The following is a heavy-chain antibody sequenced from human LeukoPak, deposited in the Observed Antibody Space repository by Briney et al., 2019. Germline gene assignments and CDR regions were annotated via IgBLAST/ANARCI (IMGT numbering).Heavy chain of an antibody. CDR3: ARARYSSGWADFDY. CDR2: IYYSGST. J-gene: IGHJ4*02. Sequence: SETLSLTCTVSGGSISSYYWSWIRQPPGKGLEWIGYIYYSGSTNYNPSLKSRVTISVDTSKNQFSLKLSPVTAADTAVYYCARARYSSGWADFDYWGQGTLVTVSS. V-gene: IGHV4-59*01. D-gene: IGHD6-19*01. CDR1: GGSISSYY.